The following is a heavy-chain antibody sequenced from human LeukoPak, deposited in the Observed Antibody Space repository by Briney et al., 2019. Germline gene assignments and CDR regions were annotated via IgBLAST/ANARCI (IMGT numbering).Heavy chain of an antibody. Sequence: SETLSLTCTVSGGSISSSSYYWGWIRQPPGKGLEWIGSIYYSGSTYYNPSLKSRVTISVDTSKNQFSLKLSSVTAADTAVYYCARRGSGSTYEFDYWGQGTLVTVSS. CDR1: GGSISSSSYY. D-gene: IGHD6-19*01. V-gene: IGHV4-39*01. CDR2: IYYSGST. J-gene: IGHJ4*02. CDR3: ARRGSGSTYEFDY.